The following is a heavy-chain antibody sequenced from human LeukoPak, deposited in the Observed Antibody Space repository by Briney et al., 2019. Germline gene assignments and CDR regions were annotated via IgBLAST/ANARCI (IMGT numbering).Heavy chain of an antibody. Sequence: GGSLRLSCAASGFPFSSYSMNWVRQAPGKGLEWVSSISSSSSYIYYADSVKGRFTISRDNAKNSLYLQMNSLRAEDTAVYYCARDFAVGYIAAAGTGWFDPWGQGTLVTVSS. CDR2: ISSSSSYI. CDR1: GFPFSSYS. CDR3: ARDFAVGYIAAAGTGWFDP. J-gene: IGHJ5*02. V-gene: IGHV3-21*01. D-gene: IGHD6-13*01.